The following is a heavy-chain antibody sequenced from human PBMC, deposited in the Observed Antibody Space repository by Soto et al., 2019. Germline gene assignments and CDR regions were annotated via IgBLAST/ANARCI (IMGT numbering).Heavy chain of an antibody. CDR1: GFTFSSYG. CDR2: ISYDGSNK. CDR3: ATPLPPPYYDFWSGYAFDI. V-gene: IGHV3-30*03. Sequence: QVQLVESGGGVVQPGRSLRLSCAASGFTFSSYGMHWVRQAPGKGLEGVAVISYDGSNKYYADSVKGRFTISRDNSKNTLSLQMNSLRAEDTAVYYCATPLPPPYYDFWSGYAFDIWGQGTMVTVSS. J-gene: IGHJ3*02. D-gene: IGHD3-3*01.